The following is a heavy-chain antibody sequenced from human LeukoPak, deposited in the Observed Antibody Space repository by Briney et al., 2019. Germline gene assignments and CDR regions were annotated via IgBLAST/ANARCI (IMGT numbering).Heavy chain of an antibody. V-gene: IGHV3-21*01. D-gene: IGHD3-22*01. J-gene: IGHJ4*02. CDR1: GLNFNSHT. CDR3: ARNSNYDTHDY. Sequence: GGSLRLSCVASGLNFNSHTMKWVRQAPGKGLEWVSSISSDSNSIYHADSVKGRFTISRDNAKNSLYLQMNSLRAEDTAVYYCARNSNYDTHDYWGQGTLVTVSS. CDR2: ISSDSNSI.